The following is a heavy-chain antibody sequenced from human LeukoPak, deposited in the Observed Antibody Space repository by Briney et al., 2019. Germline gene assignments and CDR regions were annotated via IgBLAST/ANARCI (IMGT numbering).Heavy chain of an antibody. CDR1: GYSFTSYW. D-gene: IGHD6-19*01. V-gene: IGHV5-51*01. CDR2: IYPGDSDT. J-gene: IGHJ4*02. CDR3: ARLIAVAGLYYFDY. Sequence: GESLKISCKGSGYSFTSYWIGWVRQMPGKGLEWMGVIYPGDSDTRYSPSFQGQVTISADKSISTAYPQWSSLKASDTAMYYCARLIAVAGLYYFDYWGQGTLVTVSS.